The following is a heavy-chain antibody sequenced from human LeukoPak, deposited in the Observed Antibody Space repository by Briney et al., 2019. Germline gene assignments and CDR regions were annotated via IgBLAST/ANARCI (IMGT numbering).Heavy chain of an antibody. CDR1: GYTFITHA. CDR3: ARGSSDYDFWSGLFISRLSPNSMDV. J-gene: IGHJ6*02. Sequence: ASVKVSCKASGYTFITHAIHWVRQAPGQRLDWMGWINPGNGNTKYSQKLQGRVTMTTDTSTSTAYMELRSLRSDDTAVYYCARGSSDYDFWSGLFISRLSPNSMDVWGQGTTVTVSS. V-gene: IGHV1-3*01. D-gene: IGHD3-3*01. CDR2: INPGNGNT.